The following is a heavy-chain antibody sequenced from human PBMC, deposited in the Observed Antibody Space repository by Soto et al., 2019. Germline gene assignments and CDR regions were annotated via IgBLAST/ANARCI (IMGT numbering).Heavy chain of an antibody. V-gene: IGHV4-59*01. D-gene: IGHD3-10*01. CDR3: ARLSDGLWFGELVGYFDY. Sequence: SETLSLTYTVSGGSISSYYWSWIRQPPGKGLEWIGYIYYSGSTNYNPSLKSRVTISVDTSKNQFSLKLSSVTAADTAVYYCARLSDGLWFGELVGYFDYWGQGTLVTVSS. J-gene: IGHJ4*02. CDR2: IYYSGST. CDR1: GGSISSYY.